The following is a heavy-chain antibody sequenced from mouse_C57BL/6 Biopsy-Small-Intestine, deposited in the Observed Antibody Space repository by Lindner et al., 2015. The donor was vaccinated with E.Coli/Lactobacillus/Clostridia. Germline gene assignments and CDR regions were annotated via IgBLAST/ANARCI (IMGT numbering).Heavy chain of an antibody. CDR2: INPYYGTT. CDR3: ARGSNYFDY. CDR1: GYSFTAYN. J-gene: IGHJ2*01. Sequence: VQLQESGAELVKPGASVKMSCKASGYSFTAYNMNWAKQSHGKSLEWIGNINPYYGTTSNNQKFKGKATLTVDKSSTAAYMQLNSVTSEDSAVYYCARGSNYFDYWGQGTTLTVSS. V-gene: IGHV1-39*01.